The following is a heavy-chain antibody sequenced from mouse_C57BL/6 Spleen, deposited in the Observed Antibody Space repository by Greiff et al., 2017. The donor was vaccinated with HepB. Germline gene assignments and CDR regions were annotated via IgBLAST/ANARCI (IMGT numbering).Heavy chain of an antibody. Sequence: VMLVESGAELVRPGTSVKVSCKASGYAFTNYLIEWVKQRPGQGLEWIGVINPGSGGTNYNEKFKGKATLTADKSSSTAYMQLSSLTSEDSAVYFCARKRDYYGSSGPYYYAMDYWGQGTSVTVSS. CDR3: ARKRDYYGSSGPYYYAMDY. CDR2: INPGSGGT. CDR1: GYAFTNYL. D-gene: IGHD1-1*01. J-gene: IGHJ4*01. V-gene: IGHV1-54*01.